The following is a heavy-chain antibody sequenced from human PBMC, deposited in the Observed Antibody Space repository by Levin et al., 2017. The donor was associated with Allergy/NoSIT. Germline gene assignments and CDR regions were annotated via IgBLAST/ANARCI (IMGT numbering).Heavy chain of an antibody. D-gene: IGHD6-19*01. J-gene: IGHJ4*02. CDR2: IWYDGSNK. CDR1: GFTFSSYG. Sequence: HPGGSLRLSCAASGFTFSSYGMHWVRQAPGKGLEWVAVIWYDGSNKYYADSVKGRFTISRDNSKNTLYLQMNSLRAEDTAVYYCAREFQQWLGYFDYWGQGTLVTVSS. V-gene: IGHV3-33*01. CDR3: AREFQQWLGYFDY.